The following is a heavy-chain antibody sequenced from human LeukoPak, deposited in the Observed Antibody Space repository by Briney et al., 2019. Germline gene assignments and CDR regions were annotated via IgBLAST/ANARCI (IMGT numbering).Heavy chain of an antibody. V-gene: IGHV1-69*01. D-gene: IGHD3-10*01. CDR3: AFLMVRGVIITNPAFDY. CDR1: GGTFSSYA. CDR2: IIPIFGTA. J-gene: IGHJ4*02. Sequence: ASVKVSCKASGGTFSSYAISWVRQAPGQGLEWMEGIIPIFGTANYAQKFQGRVTITADESTSTAYMELSSLRSEDTAVYYCAFLMVRGVIITNPAFDYWGQGTLVTVSS.